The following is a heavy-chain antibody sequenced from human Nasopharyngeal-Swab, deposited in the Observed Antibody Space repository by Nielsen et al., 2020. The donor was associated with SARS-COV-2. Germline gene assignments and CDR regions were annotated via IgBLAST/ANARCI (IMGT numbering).Heavy chain of an antibody. V-gene: IGHV4-59*01. CDR2: IYYSGST. J-gene: IGHJ4*02. D-gene: IGHD6-13*01. CDR3: ARGDGSSSWPNFDY. Sequence: WIRQPPGKGLEWIGYIYYSGSTNYNPSLKSRVTISVDTSKNQFSLKLSSVTAADTAVYYCARGDGSSSWPNFDYWGQGTLVTVS.